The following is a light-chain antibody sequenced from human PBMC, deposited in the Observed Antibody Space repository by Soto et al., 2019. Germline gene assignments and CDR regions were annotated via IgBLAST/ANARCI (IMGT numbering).Light chain of an antibody. V-gene: IGKV3-20*01. CDR3: LQYVSSPRT. J-gene: IGKJ1*01. Sequence: EIVLTQSAATLSLFPGERATLSCRASQTVGGRYLAWFQQKPGQTPRLLIFGASTRAAGVPDRFSGSGSGTDFSLTINRLEPEDFAVYYCLQYVSSPRTFGQGTKVEV. CDR2: GAS. CDR1: QTVGGRY.